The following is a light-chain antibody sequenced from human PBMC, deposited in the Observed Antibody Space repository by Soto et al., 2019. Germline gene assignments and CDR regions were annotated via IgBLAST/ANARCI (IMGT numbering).Light chain of an antibody. J-gene: IGKJ3*01. CDR3: QQSYSTPLFT. CDR1: QSISSY. Sequence: DIQMTQSPSSLSASVGDRVTITCRASQSISSYLNWYQQKPGKAPKLLIYAASSLQSGVPSRFSGSGSGTDFTLTISSLQPEEFATYYGQQSYSTPLFTFGPGTKGDIK. V-gene: IGKV1-39*01. CDR2: AAS.